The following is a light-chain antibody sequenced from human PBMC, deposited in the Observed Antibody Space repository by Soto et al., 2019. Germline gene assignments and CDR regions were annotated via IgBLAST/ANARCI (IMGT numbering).Light chain of an antibody. CDR1: QSVGSTY. CDR3: QQYSSSRT. J-gene: IGKJ1*01. V-gene: IGKV3-20*01. CDR2: GGS. Sequence: VLTQSPCPLSLSPGERATLSCRASQSVGSTYLAWYQQKPGQGPSLLIYGGSSRATGIPVRLSGSGSETDFTLTITRLEPEDFPMYYCQQYSSSRTFGQGTKVDIK.